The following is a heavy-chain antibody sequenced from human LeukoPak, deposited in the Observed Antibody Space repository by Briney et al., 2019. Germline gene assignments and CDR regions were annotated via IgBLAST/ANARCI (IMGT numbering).Heavy chain of an antibody. V-gene: IGHV4-59*08. CDR1: CGSTSRYY. J-gene: IGHJ1*01. CDR2: IYYSGST. D-gene: IGHD6-13*01. Sequence: SETLSLTCTVSCGSTSRYYWSWIRQPPGKSLEWIGYIYYSGSTTYNPSLKSRVTISIDTSNNRFSLNLTSVTAADTAVYYCARLPGISAVWGQGTPVIVSS. CDR3: ARLPGISAV.